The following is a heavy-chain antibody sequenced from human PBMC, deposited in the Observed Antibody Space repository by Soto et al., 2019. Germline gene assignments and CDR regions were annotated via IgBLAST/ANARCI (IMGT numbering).Heavy chain of an antibody. CDR1: GGSISSGDHY. V-gene: IGHV4-30-4*01. J-gene: IGHJ6*01. CDR3: ARDPKTFERFLRLLEWYPDVMYV. D-gene: IGHD3-3*01. Sequence: PSETLSLTCTVSGGSISSGDHYWSWIRQPPGKGLEWIGYIYYSGSTYYNPSLKSRVTISVDTSKNQFSLKLSSVTAADTAVYYCARDPKTFERFLRLLEWYPDVMYVSGQGTTVIVSA. CDR2: IYYSGST.